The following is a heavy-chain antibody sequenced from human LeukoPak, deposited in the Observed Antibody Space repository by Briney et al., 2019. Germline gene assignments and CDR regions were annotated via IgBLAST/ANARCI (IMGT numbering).Heavy chain of an antibody. V-gene: IGHV4-34*01. J-gene: IGHJ5*02. CDR1: GGSFSGYY. D-gene: IGHD3-22*01. CDR3: ARAAVTVVVITTYNWFDP. CDR2: INHSGST. Sequence: SETLSLTCAVYGGSFSGYYWSWIRQPPGKGLEWIGEINHSGSTNYNPSLKSRVTISVDTSKNQFSLKLSSVTAADTAVYYCARAAVTVVVITTYNWFDPWGQGTLVTVSS.